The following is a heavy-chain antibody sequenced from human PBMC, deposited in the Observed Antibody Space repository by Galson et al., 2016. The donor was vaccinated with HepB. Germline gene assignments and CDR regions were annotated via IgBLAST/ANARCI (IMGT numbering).Heavy chain of an antibody. Sequence: SVKVSCKASGYTFTEYDMNWVRQATGQGLEWMGWMNPNSGNRGYAQKFQGRVTMTRDTSITTAYMELSSLNSDDTAFYYCARGFYGPEYWGQGTLVTVSS. V-gene: IGHV1-8*01. J-gene: IGHJ4*02. D-gene: IGHD2/OR15-2a*01. CDR3: ARGFYGPEY. CDR2: MNPNSGNR. CDR1: GYTFTEYD.